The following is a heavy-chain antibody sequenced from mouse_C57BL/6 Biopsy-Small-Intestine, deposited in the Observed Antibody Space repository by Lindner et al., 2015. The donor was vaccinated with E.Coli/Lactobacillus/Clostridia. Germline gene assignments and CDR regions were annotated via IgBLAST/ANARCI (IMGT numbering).Heavy chain of an antibody. J-gene: IGHJ1*03. V-gene: IGHV1-4*01. CDR2: INPSSGYT. CDR3: VRGSLVTTVVAARYFDV. D-gene: IGHD1-1*01. Sequence: VQLQESGAERARPGASVKMSCKASGYTFTTYSMHWVKQRPGQGLEWIGYINPSSGYTKYNEKFKDKATLTADKSSNTAYMQLSSLTSEDSAVYYCVRGSLVTTVVAARYFDVWGIGTTVTVSS. CDR1: GYTFTTYS.